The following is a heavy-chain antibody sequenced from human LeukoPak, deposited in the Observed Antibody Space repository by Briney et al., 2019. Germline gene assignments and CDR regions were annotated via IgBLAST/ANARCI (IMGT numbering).Heavy chain of an antibody. V-gene: IGHV7-4-1*02. CDR2: INTNTGNP. CDR3: ARGGGWIQLWLPNKPFDY. Sequence: ASVKVSCKASGYTFTSYAMNWVRQAPGQGLEWMGWINTNTGNPTYAQGFTGRFVFSLDTSVSTAYLQISSLKAEDTAVYYCARGGGWIQLWLPNKPFDYWGQGTLVTVSS. J-gene: IGHJ4*02. D-gene: IGHD5-18*01. CDR1: GYTFTSYA.